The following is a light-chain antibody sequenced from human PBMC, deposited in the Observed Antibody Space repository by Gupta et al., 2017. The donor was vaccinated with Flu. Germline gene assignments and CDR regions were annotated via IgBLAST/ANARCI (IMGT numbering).Light chain of an antibody. J-gene: IGKJ1*01. CDR2: LGY. V-gene: IGKV2-28*01. Sequence: DIVMTQSTLSLPVTPGAPASISCRSSQSLLHSNGYNYLDWYLQKPGQSPQLLIYLGYNRASGVPDRFSGSGSGTDFTLKISRVEAEDVGVYYCMQALQTPRTFGQGTKVEIK. CDR3: MQALQTPRT. CDR1: QSLLHSNGYNY.